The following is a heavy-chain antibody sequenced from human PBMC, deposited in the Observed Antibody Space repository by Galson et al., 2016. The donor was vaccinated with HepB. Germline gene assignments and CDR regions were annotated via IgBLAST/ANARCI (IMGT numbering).Heavy chain of an antibody. J-gene: IGHJ3*02. Sequence: SLRLSCAASGFTFSSHGMHWVRQAPGKGLEWVAVIWYDGSKEYYTDSVKGRCTITRDNSKNTLYLQMNSLRVEDTAVYYCARDRTSVAGLDVFDIWGQGTMVAVSS. CDR3: ARDRTSVAGLDVFDI. CDR1: GFTFSSHG. CDR2: IWYDGSKE. V-gene: IGHV3-33*01. D-gene: IGHD6-19*01.